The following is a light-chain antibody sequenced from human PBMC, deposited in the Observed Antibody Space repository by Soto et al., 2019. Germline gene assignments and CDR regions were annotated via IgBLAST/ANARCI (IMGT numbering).Light chain of an antibody. Sequence: QSVLTQPPSPSGTPGQRVTISCSGSSSNIGSNTVHWYQQIPGTAPKLLIYTNNQRSSGVSDRFSGSKSDTSASLVISGLQSEDEADYYCATWDNGLTGVVFGGGTKVTVL. V-gene: IGLV1-44*01. J-gene: IGLJ2*01. CDR1: SSNIGSNT. CDR2: TNN. CDR3: ATWDNGLTGVV.